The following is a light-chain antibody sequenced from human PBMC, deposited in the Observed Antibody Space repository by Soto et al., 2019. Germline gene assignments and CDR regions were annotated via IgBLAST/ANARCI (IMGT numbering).Light chain of an antibody. J-gene: IGKJ2*01. Sequence: EIVLTQSPGTLCLSPGERDTLSCRARQSVSSSYLAWYQQKPGQAPRLLIYGASSRAAGIPDRFSGSGSGTDFTLTISRLEPEDFAVYYCQQYGSSPLYTFGQGTKLEIK. CDR3: QQYGSSPLYT. V-gene: IGKV3-20*01. CDR1: QSVSSSY. CDR2: GAS.